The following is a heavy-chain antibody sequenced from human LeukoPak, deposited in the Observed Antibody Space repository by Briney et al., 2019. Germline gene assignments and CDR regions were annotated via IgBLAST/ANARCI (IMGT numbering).Heavy chain of an antibody. V-gene: IGHV3-23*01. Sequence: GGSLRLSCAASGFTFSSYAMSWVRPAPGKGLEWVSAISGSGGSTYYADSVKGRFTISRDNSKNTLYLQMNSLRAEDTAVYYCAKDRNPRDGYKSNRDAFDIWGQGTMVTVSS. CDR1: GFTFSSYA. D-gene: IGHD5-24*01. CDR3: AKDRNPRDGYKSNRDAFDI. J-gene: IGHJ3*02. CDR2: ISGSGGST.